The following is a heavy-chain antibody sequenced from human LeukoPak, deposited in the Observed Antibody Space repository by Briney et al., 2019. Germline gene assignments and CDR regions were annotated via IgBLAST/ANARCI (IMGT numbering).Heavy chain of an antibody. CDR3: AREVTMVRGVTPINWFDP. CDR2: INPNSGGT. D-gene: IGHD3-10*01. CDR1: GYTFTGYY. J-gene: IGHJ5*02. Sequence: ASVKVSCKASGYTFTGYYMHWVRQAPGQGLEWMGWINPNSGGTNYAQKFQGRVTMTRDTSISTAYMELSRLRSDDTAVYYCAREVTMVRGVTPINWFDPWGQGTLVTVSS. V-gene: IGHV1-2*02.